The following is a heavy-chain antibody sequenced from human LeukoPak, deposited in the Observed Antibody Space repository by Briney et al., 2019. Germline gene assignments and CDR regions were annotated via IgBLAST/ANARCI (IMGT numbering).Heavy chain of an antibody. CDR3: ARPAYYDILTGYAYFGAFDI. J-gene: IGHJ3*02. V-gene: IGHV5-51*01. D-gene: IGHD3-9*01. CDR1: EYSFSSYW. CDR2: IYPGDSDT. Sequence: GESLKISCKGSEYSFSSYWIGWVRQMPGKGLEWMGIIYPGDSDTRYSPSFQGQVTISADKSISTAYLQWSSLKASDTAMYYCARPAYYDILTGYAYFGAFDIWGLGTMVTVSS.